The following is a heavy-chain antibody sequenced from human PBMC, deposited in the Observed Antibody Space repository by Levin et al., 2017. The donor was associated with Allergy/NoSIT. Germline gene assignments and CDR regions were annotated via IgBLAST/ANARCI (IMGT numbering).Heavy chain of an antibody. CDR2: ISSDGGNE. D-gene: IGHD1-26*01. CDR1: AFIFSNYA. J-gene: IGHJ4*02. Sequence: GGSLRLSCAASAFIFSNYAMHWVRQAPGKGLEWVASISSDGGNEYYADSVKGRFTISRDNSKNTLYLQMNSLRPEDTAVYHWVKERYLDWGQGTLVIVSS. CDR3: VKERYLD. V-gene: IGHV3-30*18.